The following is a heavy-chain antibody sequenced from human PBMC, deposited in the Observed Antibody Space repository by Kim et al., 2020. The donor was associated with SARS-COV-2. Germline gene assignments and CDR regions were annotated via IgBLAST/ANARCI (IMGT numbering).Heavy chain of an antibody. CDR1: GGSFSGYY. V-gene: IGHV4-34*01. J-gene: IGHJ4*02. CDR2: INHSGST. CDR3: ARGSIAAAANDY. Sequence: SETLSLTCAVYGGSFSGYYWSWIRQPPGKGLEWIGEINHSGSTNYNPSLKSRVTISVDTSKNQFSLKLSSVTAADTAVYYCARGSIAAAANDYWGQGTLVTVSS. D-gene: IGHD6-13*01.